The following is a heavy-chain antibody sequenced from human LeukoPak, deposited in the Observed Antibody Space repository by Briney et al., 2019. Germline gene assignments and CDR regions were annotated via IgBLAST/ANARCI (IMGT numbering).Heavy chain of an antibody. Sequence: SETLSLTCTVSGGSISSYYWSWIRQPPRQGVEWIGYIYYSGSTKYNPSLKSRVTISVDTSKNQFSLRLSSVTAADTAMYYCARNGYSGYYFDYWGQGTPGTVSS. CDR3: ARNGYSGYYFDY. CDR2: IYYSGST. V-gene: IGHV4-59*01. J-gene: IGHJ4*02. D-gene: IGHD3-22*01. CDR1: GGSISSYY.